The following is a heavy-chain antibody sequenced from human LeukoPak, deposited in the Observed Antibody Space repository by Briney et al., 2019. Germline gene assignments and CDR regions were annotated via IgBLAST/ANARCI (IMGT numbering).Heavy chain of an antibody. CDR1: GLTLSNYA. CDR3: ATRSGYSPY. Sequence: GGSLRLSCAASGLTLSNYAMTWVRQAPRKGLEWVSDISASGTRTYYADSVGGRFTISRDNSKNTLFLQMDNLRAEDTALNYCATRSGYSPYWGQGTLVTVSS. CDR2: ISASGTRT. V-gene: IGHV3-23*01. J-gene: IGHJ4*02. D-gene: IGHD3-22*01.